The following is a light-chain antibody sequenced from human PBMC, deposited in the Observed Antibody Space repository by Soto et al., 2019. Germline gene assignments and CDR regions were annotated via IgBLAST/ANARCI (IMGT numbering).Light chain of an antibody. J-gene: IGKJ2*02. CDR3: QQYNTYPCT. CDR1: QSINSQ. Sequence: DIQMTQSPSILSASVGDRVTITCRASQSINSQLAWFQQKPGKAPNLLIYKASSLESGVPSRFSGSGSGTEFTLTMSSLPPDDFAAYYCQQYNTYPCTFGQGTKLEMK. V-gene: IGKV1-5*03. CDR2: KAS.